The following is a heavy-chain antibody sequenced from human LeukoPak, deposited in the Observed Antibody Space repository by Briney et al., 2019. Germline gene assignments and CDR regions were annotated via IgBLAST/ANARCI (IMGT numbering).Heavy chain of an antibody. CDR1: GFTFSSYS. CDR3: AKDRRTYYYDSSGWFTY. V-gene: IGHV3-21*01. J-gene: IGHJ4*02. Sequence: GGSLRLSCAASGFTFSSYSMNWVRQAPGEGLEWVSSIISSSSYIYYADSVKGRFTISRDNAKNSLYLQMNSLRAEDTAVYYCAKDRRTYYYDSSGWFTYWGQGTLVTVSS. CDR2: IISSSSYI. D-gene: IGHD3-22*01.